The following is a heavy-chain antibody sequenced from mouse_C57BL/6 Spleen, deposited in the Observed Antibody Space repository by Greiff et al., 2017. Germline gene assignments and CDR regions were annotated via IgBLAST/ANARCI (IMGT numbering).Heavy chain of an antibody. V-gene: IGHV14-1*01. Sequence: EVQLQQSGAELVRPGASVKLSCTASGFNIKDYYMHWVKQRPEQGLEWIGRIDPEDGDTEYAPKFQGKATMTADTYSNKAYLQLSSLTSEDTAVYYCTPYYYGSSYGYFDVWGTGTTVTVSS. CDR2: IDPEDGDT. CDR3: TPYYYGSSYGYFDV. D-gene: IGHD1-1*01. CDR1: GFNIKDYY. J-gene: IGHJ1*03.